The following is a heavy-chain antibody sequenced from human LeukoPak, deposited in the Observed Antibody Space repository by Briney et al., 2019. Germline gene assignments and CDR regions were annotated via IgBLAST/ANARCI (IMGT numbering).Heavy chain of an antibody. V-gene: IGHV3-74*01. CDR2: INSDGSST. D-gene: IGHD3-3*01. Sequence: GGSLRLSRAASGFTFSSYWMHWVRQAPGKGLVWVSRINSDGSSTSYADSVKGRFTISRDNAKNTLYLQMNGLRAEDTAVYYCAREMFWSGYFSNLHFDYWGQGALVTVSS. CDR3: AREMFWSGYFSNLHFDY. J-gene: IGHJ4*02. CDR1: GFTFSSYW.